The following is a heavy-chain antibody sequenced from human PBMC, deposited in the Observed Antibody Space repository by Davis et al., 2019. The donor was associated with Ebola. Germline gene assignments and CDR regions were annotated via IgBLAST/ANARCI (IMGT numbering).Heavy chain of an antibody. V-gene: IGHV3-7*03. CDR2: IKQDGSEK. CDR3: AKARYYYGMDV. CDR1: GFTFSSYW. J-gene: IGHJ6*02. Sequence: GESLKISCAASGFTFSSYWMSWVRQAPGKGLEWVANIKQDGSEKYYVDSVKGRFTISRDNAKNSLYLQMNSLRAEDTALYYCAKARYYYGMDVWGQGTTVTVSS.